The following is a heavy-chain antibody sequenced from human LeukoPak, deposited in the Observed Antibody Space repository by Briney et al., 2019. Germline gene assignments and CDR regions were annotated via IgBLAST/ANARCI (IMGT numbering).Heavy chain of an antibody. J-gene: IGHJ4*02. V-gene: IGHV4-59*08. CDR2: TYYSGST. CDR3: ARHGGPTDY. CDR1: GGSISSYY. Sequence: SETLSLTCTASGGSISSYYWSWIRQPPGKGLEWIGYTYYSGSTNYNPSLKSRVTISVDTSKNQFSLKMSSVTAADTAVYYCARHGGPTDYWGQGTLVTVSS. D-gene: IGHD4-23*01.